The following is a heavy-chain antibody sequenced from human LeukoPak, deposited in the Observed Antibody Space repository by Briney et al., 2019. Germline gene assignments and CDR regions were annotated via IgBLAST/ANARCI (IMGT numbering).Heavy chain of an antibody. J-gene: IGHJ4*02. D-gene: IGHD6-13*01. CDR2: ISSGGSYI. V-gene: IGHV3-21*01. CDR3: ARDPTVAEAW. CDR1: GFTLSSYS. Sequence: PGGSLRLSCTASGFTLSSYSMTWVRQAPGKGLEWVSSISSGGSYIYYVDSVKGRFTTSRDNARNSLHLQMNSLRAEDTAVYYCARDPTVAEAWWGQGTQVTVSS.